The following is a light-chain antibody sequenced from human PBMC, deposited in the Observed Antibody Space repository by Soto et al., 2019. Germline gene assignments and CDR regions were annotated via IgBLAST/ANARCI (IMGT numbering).Light chain of an antibody. V-gene: IGKV1D-12*01. CDR1: QGIGAW. CDR3: QQTNSFFT. J-gene: IGKJ4*01. Sequence: DIQMTQSPSSVSASVGDRVTITCRASQGIGAWLAWYQQKPGKAPKLLIYTASILQSGVPSRFSGSGSGTDFTLTISSLQPEDFATYYCQQTNSFFTFGGGTKVEIK. CDR2: TAS.